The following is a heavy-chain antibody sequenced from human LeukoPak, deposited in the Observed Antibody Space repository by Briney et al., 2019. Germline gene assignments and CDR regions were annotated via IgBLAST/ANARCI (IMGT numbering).Heavy chain of an antibody. J-gene: IGHJ6*03. CDR1: GLSFSNYD. CDR2: VRNSNSNT. V-gene: IGHV3-23*01. CDR3: ARDGVYCSGGSCYPLPVYYYYYMDV. D-gene: IGHD2-15*01. Sequence: PGGSLRLSCAVSGLSFSNYDMSWVRQAPGKGLEWVAAVRNSNSNTEYAGSVKGRFTISRDNSKNTLYVQMNSLRVEDTAVYYCARDGVYCSGGSCYPLPVYYYYYMDVWGKGTTVTVSS.